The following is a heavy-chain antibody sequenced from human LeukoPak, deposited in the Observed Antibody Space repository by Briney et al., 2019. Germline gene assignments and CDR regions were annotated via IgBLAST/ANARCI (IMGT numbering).Heavy chain of an antibody. V-gene: IGHV1-69*13. CDR3: ASPSMVRGVDYYYYGMDV. D-gene: IGHD3-10*01. CDR2: IIPIFGTA. Sequence: SVTVSCMASGGTFSSYAISWVRQAPGQGLEWMGGIIPIFGTANYAQKFQGRVTITADESTSTAYMELSSLRSEDTAVYYCASPSMVRGVDYYYYGMDVWGKGTTVTVSS. CDR1: GGTFSSYA. J-gene: IGHJ6*04.